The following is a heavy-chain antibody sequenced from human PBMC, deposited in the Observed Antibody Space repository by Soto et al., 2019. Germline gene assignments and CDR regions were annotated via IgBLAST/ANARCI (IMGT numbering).Heavy chain of an antibody. D-gene: IGHD3-3*01. Sequence: GGSLRLSCAASGFTFSSYAMHWVRQAPGKGLEWVAVISYDGSNKYYADSVKGRFTISRDNSKNTLYLQMNSLRAEDTAVYYCARGGRRFLEWLGDMDVWGQGTTVTVSS. CDR1: GFTFSSYA. CDR3: ARGGRRFLEWLGDMDV. CDR2: ISYDGSNK. J-gene: IGHJ6*02. V-gene: IGHV3-30-3*01.